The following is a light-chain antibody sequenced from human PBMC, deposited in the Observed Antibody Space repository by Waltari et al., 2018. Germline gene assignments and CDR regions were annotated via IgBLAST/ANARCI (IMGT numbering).Light chain of an antibody. CDR2: TAS. V-gene: IGKV1-6*01. Sequence: AIQMTQSPSSLSASVGGRVTIHCRASQGIRNDLGWYQQEPGDAPKLLIYTASTLQSGVPSMFSGSGSVTDFSLTIPSLQPEDFATYFCLQDYSYPRTFGQGTKVEIK. CDR1: QGIRND. J-gene: IGKJ1*01. CDR3: LQDYSYPRT.